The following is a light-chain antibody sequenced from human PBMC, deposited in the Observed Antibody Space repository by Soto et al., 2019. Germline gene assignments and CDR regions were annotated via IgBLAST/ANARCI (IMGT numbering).Light chain of an antibody. Sequence: DIQMTQSQSTLSGSVGDRVTITCRASQTISSWLAWYQQKPGKAPKLLIYKASTLKSGVPSRFSGSGSGTEFTLTISSLQPDDFATYYCQQYNSYSGTFGQGTKV. CDR2: KAS. V-gene: IGKV1-5*03. J-gene: IGKJ1*01. CDR1: QTISSW. CDR3: QQYNSYSGT.